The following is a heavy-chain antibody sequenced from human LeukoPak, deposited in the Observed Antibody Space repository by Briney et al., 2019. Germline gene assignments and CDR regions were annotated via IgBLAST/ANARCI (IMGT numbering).Heavy chain of an antibody. J-gene: IGHJ6*02. V-gene: IGHV4-59*08. CDR2: TYYSGST. CDR3: ARAYCGGDCPAPYYYGMDV. Sequence: SETLSLTGTGSGGSISSYYWSWIRQPPGKGLEWIGNTYYSGSTNYNPSLKSRVTISVDTSKNQFSLTLSSVTAAATAVYYCARAYCGGDCPAPYYYGMDVWGQGTTVTVSS. CDR1: GGSISSYY. D-gene: IGHD2-21*02.